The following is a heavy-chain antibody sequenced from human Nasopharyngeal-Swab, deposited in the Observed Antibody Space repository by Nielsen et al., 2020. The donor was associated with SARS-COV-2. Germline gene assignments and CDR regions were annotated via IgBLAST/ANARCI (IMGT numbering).Heavy chain of an antibody. CDR3: ARVSLGGYYYYYAMDV. J-gene: IGHJ6*02. CDR2: ISSNSYYI. D-gene: IGHD3-16*01. CDR1: GFTFSSYS. V-gene: IGHV3-21*01. Sequence: GGSLRLSCAASGFTFSSYSMNWVRQAPGKGLEWVSSISSNSYYIYYADSVMGRFTISRDNAKNSLFLQMNSLRAEDTAVYYCARVSLGGYYYYYAMDVWGQGTTVTVSS.